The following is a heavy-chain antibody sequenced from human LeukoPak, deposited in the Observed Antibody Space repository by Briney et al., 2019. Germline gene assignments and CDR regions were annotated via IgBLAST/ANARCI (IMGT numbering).Heavy chain of an antibody. V-gene: IGHV3-23*01. CDR1: GFTFSSYA. CDR2: VSGSGGST. J-gene: IGHJ4*02. CDR3: AKDGGSAPTFIDF. D-gene: IGHD6-25*01. Sequence: GGSLRLSCAASGFTFSSYAMSWVRQPPGKGLEWVSAVSGSGGSTYYADSVKRRFTISRDNSKNTLYLQISSLRAEDTAVYYCAKDGGSAPTFIDFWGQGTLVTVSS.